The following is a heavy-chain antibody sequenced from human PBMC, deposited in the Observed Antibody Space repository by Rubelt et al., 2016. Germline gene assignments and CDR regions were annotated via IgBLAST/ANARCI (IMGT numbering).Heavy chain of an antibody. CDR1: GGSISSNNW. CDR2: IFHSGST. V-gene: IGHV4-4*01. J-gene: IGHJ5*01. Sequence: GGSISSNNWWTWLRQPPGKGLEWIGEIFHSGSTTYNPSLKSRVTISVDNSKNQFSLNLYSVTAADTAVYFCAKEYSRSPHNWFESWGQGTLVTVSS. CDR3: AKEYSRSPHNWFES. D-gene: IGHD2-15*01.